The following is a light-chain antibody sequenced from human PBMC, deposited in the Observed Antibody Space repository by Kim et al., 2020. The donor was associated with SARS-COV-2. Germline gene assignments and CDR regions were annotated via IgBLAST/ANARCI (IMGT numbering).Light chain of an antibody. Sequence: ITTSGTGTSRDVGNYNLVSWYQQRPGKAPKLRIFEVNKRPSGVSNRFSGSKSGDTASLTISGLQAEDESDYYCCSYAGSSTFVIFGGGTQLTVL. CDR3: CSYAGSSTFVI. CDR2: EVN. J-gene: IGLJ2*01. CDR1: SRDVGNYNL. V-gene: IGLV2-23*02.